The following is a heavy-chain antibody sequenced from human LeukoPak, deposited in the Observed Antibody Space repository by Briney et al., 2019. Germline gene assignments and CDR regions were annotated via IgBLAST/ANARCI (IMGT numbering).Heavy chain of an antibody. CDR1: GFTFSSYS. CDR2: ISSSSSYI. CDR3: ASIAAAPGLIDY. D-gene: IGHD6-13*01. J-gene: IGHJ4*02. V-gene: IGHV3-21*01. Sequence: PGGSLRLSCAASGFTFSSYSMNWVRQAPGKGLEWVSSISSSSSYIYYADSVKGRFTISRDNAKNSLYLQMNSLRAEDTAVYYCASIAAAPGLIDYWGQGTLVTVSS.